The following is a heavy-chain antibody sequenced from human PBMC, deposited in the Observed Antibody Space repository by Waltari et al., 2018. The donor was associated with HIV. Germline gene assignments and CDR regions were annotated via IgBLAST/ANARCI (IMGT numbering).Heavy chain of an antibody. Sequence: LLESGGNLVQPGGSLTISCAASGFTFSSYAMTWVRQAPGKGLEWVSGSSDSYGYTLFADSLKGRFNISRDASTVYLSMNRLTAEDTAVYYCAKVGLSGRWLLRRPFYFDYWGQGILVTVSS. V-gene: IGHV3-23*01. CDR1: GFTFSSYA. CDR2: SSDSYGYT. D-gene: IGHD3-10*01. CDR3: AKVGLSGRWLLRRPFYFDY. J-gene: IGHJ4*02.